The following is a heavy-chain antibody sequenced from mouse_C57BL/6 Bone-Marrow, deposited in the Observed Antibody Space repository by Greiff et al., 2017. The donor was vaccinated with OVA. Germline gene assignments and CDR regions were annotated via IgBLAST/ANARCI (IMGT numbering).Heavy chain of an antibody. D-gene: IGHD1-1*01. Sequence: QVQLQQPGAELVKPGASVKLSCKASGYTFTSYWMHWVKQRPGQGLEWIGMIHPNSGSTNYNEKFKSKATLTVDKSSSTAYMQLSSLTSEDYAVYYCARPTVVATEYFDYWGQGTTLTVSS. CDR2: IHPNSGST. J-gene: IGHJ2*01. CDR1: GYTFTSYW. V-gene: IGHV1-64*01. CDR3: ARPTVVATEYFDY.